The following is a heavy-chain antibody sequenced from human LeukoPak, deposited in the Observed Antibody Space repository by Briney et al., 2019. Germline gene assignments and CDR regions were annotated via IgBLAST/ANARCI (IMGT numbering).Heavy chain of an antibody. Sequence: PGGSLRLSCAGSGITFSSYSMNWVRQAPGKGLEWVSSISSSSNYIYYADSVKGRFTISRDNAKNSLYLQMNSLRAEDTAVYYCAKDSLAAGGTWYFQHWGQGTLVTVSS. J-gene: IGHJ1*01. V-gene: IGHV3-21*01. CDR1: GITFSSYS. D-gene: IGHD6-13*01. CDR2: ISSSSNYI. CDR3: AKDSLAAGGTWYFQH.